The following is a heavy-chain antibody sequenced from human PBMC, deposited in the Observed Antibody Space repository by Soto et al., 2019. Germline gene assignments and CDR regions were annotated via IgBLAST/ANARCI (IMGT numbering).Heavy chain of an antibody. CDR2: IYPGDSDT. J-gene: IGHJ3*02. CDR3: ARGGQQLAAFDI. D-gene: IGHD6-13*01. V-gene: IGHV5-51*01. Sequence: GESLKISCKGSGYNFTNYYIAWVRQMPGKGLEWTGIIYPGDSDTRYSPSFQGQVTISADKSISTAYLQWSSLQASDTAMFYCARGGQQLAAFDIWGQGTMVT. CDR1: GYNFTNYY.